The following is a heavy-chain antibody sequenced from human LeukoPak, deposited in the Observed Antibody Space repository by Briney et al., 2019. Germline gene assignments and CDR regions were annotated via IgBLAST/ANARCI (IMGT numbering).Heavy chain of an antibody. V-gene: IGHV4-39*01. J-gene: IGHJ4*02. CDR1: GGSISTYY. D-gene: IGHD2-15*01. CDR3: ARRKGYCSGCSCYPFDY. CDR2: IYYSGSA. Sequence: SETLSLTCTVSGGSISTYYWGWIRQPPGKGLEGIGTIYYSGSAYYNPSLKSRVTISVDMSKNEFSLQLSSVTAADTAVYYCARRKGYCSGCSCYPFDYWGQGTLVTVSS.